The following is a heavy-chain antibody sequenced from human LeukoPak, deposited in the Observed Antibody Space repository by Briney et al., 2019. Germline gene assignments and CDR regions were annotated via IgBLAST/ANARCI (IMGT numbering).Heavy chain of an antibody. Sequence: SGTLSLTCAVSGGSISSSNWWSWVRQPPGKGLEWIGEIYHSGCTNYNPSLKSRVTISVDKSKNQFSLKLSSVTAADTAVYYCAGSRSSGYYYFDYWGQGTLVTVSS. CDR1: GGSISSSNW. CDR3: AGSRSSGYYYFDY. D-gene: IGHD3-22*01. J-gene: IGHJ4*02. V-gene: IGHV4-4*02. CDR2: IYHSGCT.